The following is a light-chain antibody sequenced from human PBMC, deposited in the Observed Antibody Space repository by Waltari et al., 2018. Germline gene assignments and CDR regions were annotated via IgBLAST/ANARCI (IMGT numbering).Light chain of an antibody. CDR2: VNSGGSH. CDR3: QTWDTATHVI. J-gene: IGLJ2*01. V-gene: IGLV4-69*01. Sequence: QVVLTQSPSASASLGASVKLTCTLSSGHSDYAIAWHQQQPEKGPRYLMKVNSGGSHIKGDWIPDRFSGSSSGAERYLTISSLQSEDEADYYCQTWDTATHVIFAGGTKLTVL. CDR1: SGHSDYA.